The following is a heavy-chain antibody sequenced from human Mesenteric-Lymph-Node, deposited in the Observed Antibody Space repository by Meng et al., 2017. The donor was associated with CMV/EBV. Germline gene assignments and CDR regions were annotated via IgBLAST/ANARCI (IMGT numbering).Heavy chain of an antibody. CDR1: GGSISSSSYC. J-gene: IGHJ6*02. V-gene: IGHV4-39*01. CDR2: ISYSGTT. CDR3: ARRVGYYFGMDV. Sequence: VSGGSISSSSYCWGWIRQPPGKGLEWIGIISYSGTTYYNPSLKSRVTISVDTSKNQFSLKLSSVTAADTAVYHCARRVGYYFGMDVWGQGTTVTVSS.